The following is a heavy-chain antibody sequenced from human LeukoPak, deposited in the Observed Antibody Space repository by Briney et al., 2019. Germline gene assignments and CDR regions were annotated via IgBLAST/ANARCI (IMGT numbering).Heavy chain of an antibody. CDR3: ARSSDTVPGAFDI. D-gene: IGHD4-17*01. CDR2: IYHSGST. Sequence: PSETLSLTCTVSGYSISSGYYWGWIRQPPGKGLEWIGSIYHSGSTYYNPSLKSRVTISVDTSKNQFSLKLSSVTAADTAVYYCARSSDTVPGAFDIWGQGTMVTVSS. V-gene: IGHV4-38-2*02. J-gene: IGHJ3*02. CDR1: GYSISSGYY.